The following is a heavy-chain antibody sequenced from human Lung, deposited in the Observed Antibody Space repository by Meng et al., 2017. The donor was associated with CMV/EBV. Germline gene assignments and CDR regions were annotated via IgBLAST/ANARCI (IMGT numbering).Heavy chain of an antibody. V-gene: IGHV3-30*02. CDR3: VKDFPGDCYPFCYYFSHGMDV. J-gene: IGHJ6*02. CDR1: GLNFKIYG. Sequence: GGSXRLXCATSGLNFKIYGMHWVRQLPGKGLEWVAFIRYDEKTKYYADSVKGRFTISRDNSKNTLYLQMNSLTVEDTAVYYCVKDFPGDCYPFCYYFSHGMDVWXQGTXVTVSS. D-gene: IGHD2-21*01. CDR2: IRYDEKTK.